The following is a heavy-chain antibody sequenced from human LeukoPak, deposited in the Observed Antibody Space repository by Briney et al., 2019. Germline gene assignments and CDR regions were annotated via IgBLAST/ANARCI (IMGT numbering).Heavy chain of an antibody. CDR1: GFTFSSYS. J-gene: IGHJ4*02. CDR3: ARNRASSGAGLFDY. V-gene: IGHV3-21*01. Sequence: GGSLRLSCAASGFTFSSYSMNWVRQAPGKGLEWVSSISSSSSYIYYADSAKGRFTISRDNAKNSLYLQMKSLRDEDTAVYYCARNRASSGAGLFDYWGQGTLVTVSS. D-gene: IGHD6-19*01. CDR2: ISSSSSYI.